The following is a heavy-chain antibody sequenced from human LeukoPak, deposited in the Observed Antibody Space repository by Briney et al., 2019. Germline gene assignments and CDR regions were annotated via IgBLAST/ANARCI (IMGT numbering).Heavy chain of an antibody. Sequence: SETLSLTCTVSGGSISSYYWSWIRQPAGKGLEWIGRIYTSGGTNYNPSLKSRVTMSVDTSKNQFSLKLSSVTAADTAVYYCARVRLYYDFWSGYYTGAGFLDYWGQGTLVTVSS. CDR1: GGSISSYY. J-gene: IGHJ4*02. CDR2: IYTSGGT. V-gene: IGHV4-4*07. D-gene: IGHD3-3*01. CDR3: ARVRLYYDFWSGYYTGAGFLDY.